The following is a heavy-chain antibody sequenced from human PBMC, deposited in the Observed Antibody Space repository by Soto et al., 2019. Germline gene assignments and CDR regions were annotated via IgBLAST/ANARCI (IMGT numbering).Heavy chain of an antibody. D-gene: IGHD2-2*02. CDR3: ARDLPGYCTTTDCYSHFDY. Sequence: PSETLSLTCTVSGGSISSGGAYWSWVRQHPGKGLEWIGYIHYSGSTTYNPSLKSRVTISIDTSKNQFSLNLNSVTAEDTAVYYCARDLPGYCTTTDCYSHFDYWGQGTLVTVSS. CDR2: IHYSGST. J-gene: IGHJ4*02. CDR1: GGSISSGGAY. V-gene: IGHV4-31*03.